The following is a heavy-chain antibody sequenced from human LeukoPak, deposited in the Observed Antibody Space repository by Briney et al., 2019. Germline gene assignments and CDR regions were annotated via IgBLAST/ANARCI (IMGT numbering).Heavy chain of an antibody. CDR1: GGSFSGYY. D-gene: IGHD3-22*01. J-gene: IGHJ4*02. Sequence: SETLSLTCAVYGGSFSGYYWSWIRQPPGKGLEWTGEINHSGSTNYNPSLKSRVTISVDTSKNQFSLKLSSVTAADTAVYYCAREGSYYDSSGYYTQDYWGQGTLVTVSS. V-gene: IGHV4-34*01. CDR2: INHSGST. CDR3: AREGSYYDSSGYYTQDY.